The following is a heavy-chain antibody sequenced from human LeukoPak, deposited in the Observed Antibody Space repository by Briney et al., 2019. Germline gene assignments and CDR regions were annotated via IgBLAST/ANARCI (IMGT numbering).Heavy chain of an antibody. CDR2: ISSSSSYI. D-gene: IGHD2/OR15-2a*01. Sequence: PGGSLRLSCAASGFTFSSYSMNWVRQAPGKGLEWVSSISSSSSYIYYADSVKGRFTISRDNAKNSLYLQTNSLRAEDTAVYYCARVLQGGLFDYWGQGTLVTVSS. J-gene: IGHJ4*02. V-gene: IGHV3-21*01. CDR1: GFTFSSYS. CDR3: ARVLQGGLFDY.